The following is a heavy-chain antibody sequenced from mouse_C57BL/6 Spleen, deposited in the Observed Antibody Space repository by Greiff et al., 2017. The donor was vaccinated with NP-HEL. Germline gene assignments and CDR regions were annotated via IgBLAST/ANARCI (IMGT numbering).Heavy chain of an antibody. CDR1: GYAFSSSW. CDR2: IYPGDGDT. V-gene: IGHV1-82*01. J-gene: IGHJ2*01. Sequence: QVQLQQSGPELVKPGASVKISCKASGYAFSSSWMNWVKQRPGKGLEWIGRIYPGDGDTNYNGKFKGKATLTADKSSSTAYMQLSSLTSVDSAVYFCARAITPYLDYWGQGTTLTVSS. CDR3: ARAITPYLDY. D-gene: IGHD2-4*01.